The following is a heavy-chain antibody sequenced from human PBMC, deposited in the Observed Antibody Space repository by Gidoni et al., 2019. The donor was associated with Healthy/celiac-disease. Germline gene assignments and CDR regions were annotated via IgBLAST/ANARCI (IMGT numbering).Heavy chain of an antibody. Sequence: HVQLVESGGGVVQPGRSLRLSCASSGFTFSSYAMHWVRQAPGKGLECVAVISYDGSNKYYADSVKGRFTISRDNSKNTLYLQMNSLRAEDTAVYYCARDQGHIVVVVAATGYFDYWGQGTLVTVSS. V-gene: IGHV3-30*04. CDR2: ISYDGSNK. D-gene: IGHD2-15*01. J-gene: IGHJ4*02. CDR1: GFTFSSYA. CDR3: ARDQGHIVVVVAATGYFDY.